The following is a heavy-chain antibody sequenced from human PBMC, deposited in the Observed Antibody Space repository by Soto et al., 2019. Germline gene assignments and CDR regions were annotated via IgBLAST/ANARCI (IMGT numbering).Heavy chain of an antibody. CDR3: ARDGRYSGSYGGYYFDY. V-gene: IGHV1-18*01. CDR2: ISANNGNT. J-gene: IGHJ4*02. CDR1: GYTFTSYG. D-gene: IGHD1-26*01. Sequence: QVQLVQSGAEVKKPGASVKVSCKASGYTFTSYGISWVRQAPGQGLEWMGWISANNGNTNYAQKIQGRVTMTTDTSTSTACMELRSLRSDDTAVYYCARDGRYSGSYGGYYFDYWGQGTLVTVSS.